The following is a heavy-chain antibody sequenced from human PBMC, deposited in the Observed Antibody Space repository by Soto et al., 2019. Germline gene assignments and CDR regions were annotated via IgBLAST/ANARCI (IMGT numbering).Heavy chain of an antibody. CDR1: GGTFSSYA. CDR3: ARDHLSEDIVVVPAALRGGYYYGMDV. J-gene: IGHJ6*02. Sequence: GASVKVSCKASGGTFSSYAISWVRQAPGQGLEWMGGIIPIFGTANYAQKFQGRVTITADESTSTAYMELSSLRSEDTAVYYCARDHLSEDIVVVPAALRGGYYYGMDVWGQGTTVTVSS. CDR2: IIPIFGTA. V-gene: IGHV1-69*13. D-gene: IGHD2-2*02.